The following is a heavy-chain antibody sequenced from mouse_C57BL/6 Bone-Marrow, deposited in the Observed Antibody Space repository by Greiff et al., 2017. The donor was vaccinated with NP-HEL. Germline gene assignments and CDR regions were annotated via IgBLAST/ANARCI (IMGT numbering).Heavy chain of an antibody. CDR3: TTWYYG. J-gene: IGHJ3*01. V-gene: IGHV14-4*01. Sequence: VQLQQSGAELVRPGASVKLSCTASGFNIKDDYMHWVKQRPEQGLEWIGWIDPENGDTEYASKFQGKATITADPSSNPAYLQLSSLTSEYTAVYYCTTWYYGRGQGTLVTVSA. CDR1: GFNIKDDY. D-gene: IGHD1-1*01. CDR2: IDPENGDT.